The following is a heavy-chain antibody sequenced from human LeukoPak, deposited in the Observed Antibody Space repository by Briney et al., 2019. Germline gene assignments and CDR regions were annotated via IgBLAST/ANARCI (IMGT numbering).Heavy chain of an antibody. J-gene: IGHJ2*01. D-gene: IGHD5-12*01. CDR1: GYTFTSYY. Sequence: ASVKVSCKASGYTFTSYYMHWVRQAPGQGLEWMGIINPSGGSTSYAQKFQGRVTMTRDTSTGTVYMELSSLRSEDTAVYYCARGARDGYNYYWYFDLWGRGTLVTVSS. CDR2: INPSGGST. CDR3: ARGARDGYNYYWYFDL. V-gene: IGHV1-46*01.